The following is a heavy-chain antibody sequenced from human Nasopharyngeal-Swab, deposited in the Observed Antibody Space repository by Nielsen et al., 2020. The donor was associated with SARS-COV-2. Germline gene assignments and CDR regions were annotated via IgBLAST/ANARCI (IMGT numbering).Heavy chain of an antibody. J-gene: IGHJ6*02. Sequence: SETLSLTCTVSGGSFSGYYWSWIRQPPGKGLEWIGEINHSGSTNYNPSLKSRVTISVDTSKNQFSLKLSSVTAADTAVYYCARSRPRSSLYYYYYYGMDVWGQGTTVTVSS. CDR2: INHSGST. V-gene: IGHV4-34*01. CDR1: GGSFSGYY. CDR3: ARSRPRSSLYYYYYYGMDV. D-gene: IGHD6-6*01.